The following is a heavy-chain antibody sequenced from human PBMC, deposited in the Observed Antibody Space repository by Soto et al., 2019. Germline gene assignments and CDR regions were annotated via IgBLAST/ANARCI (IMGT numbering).Heavy chain of an antibody. J-gene: IGHJ6*02. Sequence: PGGSLRLSCAASGFTFSSYAMSWVRQAPGKGLEWVSAISGSGGSTYYADSVKGRLTISRDNSKNTLYLQMNSLRAEGTAVYYCAKGSITIFGVVIEPYYYYYGMDVWGQGTTVTVSS. V-gene: IGHV3-23*01. CDR1: GFTFSSYA. CDR2: ISGSGGST. D-gene: IGHD3-3*01. CDR3: AKGSITIFGVVIEPYYYYYGMDV.